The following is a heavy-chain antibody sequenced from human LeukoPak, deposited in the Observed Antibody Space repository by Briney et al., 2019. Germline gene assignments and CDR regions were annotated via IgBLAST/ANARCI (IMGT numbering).Heavy chain of an antibody. Sequence: SETLSLTCNVSGDSISSHYWSWIRQPLGKGLEWIGFVYHTGSTNYNPSLKSRVTISVDTSKNQFSLKMRSVTAADTAVYYCAAKVTTRWYFDLWGRGTLVTVSS. J-gene: IGHJ2*01. V-gene: IGHV4-59*11. CDR1: GDSISSHY. CDR2: VYHTGST. CDR3: AAKVTTRWYFDL. D-gene: IGHD4-17*01.